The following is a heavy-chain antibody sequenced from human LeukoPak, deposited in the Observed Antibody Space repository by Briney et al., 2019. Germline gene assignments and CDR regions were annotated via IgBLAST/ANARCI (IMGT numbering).Heavy chain of an antibody. D-gene: IGHD1-1*01. J-gene: IGHJ5*02. CDR3: ATDVHPGNNWFDP. CDR2: IRYDGSNK. V-gene: IGHV3-30*02. Sequence: GGSLRLSCAASGFSFSDLAMHWVRQAPGKGLEWVAFIRYDGSNKYYADSVKGRFTISRDDSKNTLYLQMNSLRTEDTAVYYCATDVHPGNNWFDPWGQGTLVTVSS. CDR1: GFSFSDLA.